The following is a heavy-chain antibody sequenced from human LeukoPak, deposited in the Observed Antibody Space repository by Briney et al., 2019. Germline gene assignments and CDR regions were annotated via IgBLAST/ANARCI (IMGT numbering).Heavy chain of an antibody. D-gene: IGHD2-15*01. CDR1: GLAFSAYK. V-gene: IGHV3-74*01. J-gene: IGHJ4*02. CDR2: ISTDGYTT. Sequence: QSGGSMRLSCAASGLAFSAYKMHWVRQAPRKGLVWASRISTDGYTTDYADFVQGRFTASRDNTKNTWSLEMNSLRAEDTAVYYCVVGGSPGYWGQGTLVTFSS. CDR3: VVGGSPGY.